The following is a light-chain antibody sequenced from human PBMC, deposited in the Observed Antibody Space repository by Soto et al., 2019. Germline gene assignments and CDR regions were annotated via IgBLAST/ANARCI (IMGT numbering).Light chain of an antibody. CDR1: SSNIGKNY. V-gene: IGLV1-51*01. Sequence: QSVLTQPPSVSAAPGQKVTISCSGSSSNIGKNYVSWYQRLPGTAPKLLIYDNNERSSGIPDRFSGSKSGTSASLAITGLQAEDEADYYCQSYDSSLSGYVFGTGTKLTVL. J-gene: IGLJ1*01. CDR2: DNN. CDR3: QSYDSSLSGYV.